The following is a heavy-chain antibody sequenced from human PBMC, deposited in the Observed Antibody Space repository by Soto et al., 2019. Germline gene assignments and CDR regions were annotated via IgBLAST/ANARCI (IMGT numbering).Heavy chain of an antibody. D-gene: IGHD6-19*01. V-gene: IGHV3-7*04. Sequence: EVQLVESGGGLVQPGGSLRLSCAASGFTFSGYWMNWVRQAPGKGLEWVANVKQDGSERYYVNSVKGRFTISRDNAKKSLYLQMDSLGDEDTAVYYCSGGTGWLVTDWGQGTLVTVSS. CDR1: GFTFSGYW. CDR3: SGGTGWLVTD. CDR2: VKQDGSER. J-gene: IGHJ1*01.